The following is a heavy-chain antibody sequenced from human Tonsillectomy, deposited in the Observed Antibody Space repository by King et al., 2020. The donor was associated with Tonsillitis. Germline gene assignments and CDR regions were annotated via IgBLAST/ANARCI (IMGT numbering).Heavy chain of an antibody. D-gene: IGHD3-22*01. CDR3: ARDSPLFLYDSSGHDNWFDP. Sequence: QLVQSGAEVKKPGASVRVSCKTSGYNFSDYGVSWVRQAPGQGLEWLGWISVYNGDIKYAEKIQGRVTITTDTVTTTAYMEPRSLRSDDTAVYYCARDSPLFLYDSSGHDNWFDPWGQGTLVTVAS. J-gene: IGHJ5*02. CDR1: GYNFSDYG. CDR2: ISVYNGDI. V-gene: IGHV1-18*04.